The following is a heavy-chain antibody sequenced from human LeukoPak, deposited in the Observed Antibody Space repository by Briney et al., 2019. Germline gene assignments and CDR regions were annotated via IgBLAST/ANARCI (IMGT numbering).Heavy chain of an antibody. CDR2: IYYSGST. Sequence: SETLSLTCTVSGGSISSSSYYWGWIRQPPGKGLEWIGSIYYSGSTYYNPSLKSRVTISVDTSKNQFSLKLSSVTAADTAVYYCATRIEPPGYSSSWYSNWFDPWGQGTLVTVSS. CDR1: GGSISSSSYY. V-gene: IGHV4-39*01. CDR3: ATRIEPPGYSSSWYSNWFDP. J-gene: IGHJ5*02. D-gene: IGHD6-13*01.